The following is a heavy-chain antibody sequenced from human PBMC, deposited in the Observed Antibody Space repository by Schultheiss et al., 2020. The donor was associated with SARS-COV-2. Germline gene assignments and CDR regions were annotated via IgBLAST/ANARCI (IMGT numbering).Heavy chain of an antibody. Sequence: SETLSLTCTVSGGPISTGSHYWAWIRQPPGKGLEWIGNIHYTGNTYYNPSLKSRVTLSIDTSENRFSLNLSSVTAADTAMYYCARDNHGSGSYYYYAMDVWGQGTTFTVSS. CDR3: ARDNHGSGSYYYYAMDV. CDR1: GGPISTGSHY. J-gene: IGHJ6*02. CDR2: IHYTGNT. V-gene: IGHV4-39*01. D-gene: IGHD3-10*01.